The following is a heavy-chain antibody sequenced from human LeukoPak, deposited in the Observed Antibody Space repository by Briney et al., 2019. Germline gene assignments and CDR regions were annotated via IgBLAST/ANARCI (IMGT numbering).Heavy chain of an antibody. Sequence: GGSLRLSCAASGFTLSSYAMSWVRQAPGKGLEWVSAISGSGGSTYYADSVKGRFTISRDNSKNTLYLQMNSLRAEDTAVYYCARNTDYCSSTSCYTHFDYWGQGTLVTVSS. CDR1: GFTLSSYA. J-gene: IGHJ4*02. V-gene: IGHV3-23*01. CDR3: ARNTDYCSSTSCYTHFDY. CDR2: ISGSGGST. D-gene: IGHD2-2*02.